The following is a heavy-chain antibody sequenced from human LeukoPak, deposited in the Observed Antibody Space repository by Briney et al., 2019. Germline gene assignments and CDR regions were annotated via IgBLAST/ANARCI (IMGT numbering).Heavy chain of an antibody. J-gene: IGHJ4*02. Sequence: GASVTVSCMASGYTFTSYDINWVRQATGQGLEWMGWMNPNSGNTGYAQKFQGRVTMTRNTSISTAYMELSSLRSEDTAVYYCARVRYSSGWWLIDYWGQGTLVTVSS. D-gene: IGHD6-19*01. V-gene: IGHV1-8*01. CDR1: GYTFTSYD. CDR2: MNPNSGNT. CDR3: ARVRYSSGWWLIDY.